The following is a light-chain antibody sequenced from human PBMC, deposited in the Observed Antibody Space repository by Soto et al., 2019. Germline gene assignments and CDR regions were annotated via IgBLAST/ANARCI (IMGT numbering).Light chain of an antibody. V-gene: IGKV3-20*01. CDR1: QSVSSSY. J-gene: IGKJ5*01. Sequence: EIVLTQSPGTLFLSPGEIATLSCRASQSVSSSYLAWYQQKLGQAPRLLIYGASNRATGIPDRFSGSGSGTDFTLTISRLEPEDFAVYYCQQYGSSPPITFGQGTRLEIK. CDR3: QQYGSSPPIT. CDR2: GAS.